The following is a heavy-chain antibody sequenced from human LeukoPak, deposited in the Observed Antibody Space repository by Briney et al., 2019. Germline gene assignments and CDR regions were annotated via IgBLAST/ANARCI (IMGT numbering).Heavy chain of an antibody. J-gene: IGHJ4*02. CDR2: ISGSNSYT. V-gene: IGHV3-11*06. Sequence: PGGSLRLSCAASGFTFSDSYMSWIRQAPGKGLEWVSYISGSNSYTNYADSVKGRFTISRDNAKNSLYLQMNSLRAEDTAVYYCARGASYCSGGSCSDFWGQGALVTVSS. D-gene: IGHD2-15*01. CDR3: ARGASYCSGGSCSDF. CDR1: GFTFSDSY.